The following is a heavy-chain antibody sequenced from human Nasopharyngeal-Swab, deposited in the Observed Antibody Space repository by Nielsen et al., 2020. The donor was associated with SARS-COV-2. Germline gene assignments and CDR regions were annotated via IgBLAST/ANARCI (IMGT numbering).Heavy chain of an antibody. D-gene: IGHD1-7*01. CDR3: ARSSPKTKGMHDY. CDR1: GFTFSSYS. V-gene: IGHV3-21*01. J-gene: IGHJ4*02. CDR2: ISSSSSYI. Sequence: GGSLRLSCAASGFTFSSYSMNWVRQAPGKGLEWVSSISSSSSYIYYADSVKGRFTISRDNAKNSLYLQMNSLRAEDTAVYYCARSSPKTKGMHDYWGQGTLVIASS.